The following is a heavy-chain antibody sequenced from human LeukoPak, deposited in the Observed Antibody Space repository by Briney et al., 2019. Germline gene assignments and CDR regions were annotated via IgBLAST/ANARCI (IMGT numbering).Heavy chain of an antibody. CDR1: GGSISSYY. Sequence: SETLSLTCTVSGGSISSYYWSWLRQPPGKGLEWIGYIYYSGSTNYNPSLKSRVTISVDTSKNQFSLKLSSVTAADTAVYYCARAYSGYDPEDYWGQGTLVTVSS. D-gene: IGHD5-12*01. V-gene: IGHV4-59*01. CDR3: ARAYSGYDPEDY. CDR2: IYYSGST. J-gene: IGHJ4*02.